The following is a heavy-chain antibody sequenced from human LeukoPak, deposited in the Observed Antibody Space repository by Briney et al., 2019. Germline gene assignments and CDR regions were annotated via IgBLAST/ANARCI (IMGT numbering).Heavy chain of an antibody. Sequence: GGSLRLSCAASGFTFSHYEMNWVRQAPGKGLVWVSGINSDGGTTTYADSVKGRFTISRDNAKNTLYLQMNNLRAEDTAIYYCATDYYVSGSYYRLFYWGQGTLVTVSS. D-gene: IGHD3-10*01. CDR3: ATDYYVSGSYYRLFY. J-gene: IGHJ4*02. V-gene: IGHV3-74*01. CDR1: GFTFSHYE. CDR2: INSDGGTT.